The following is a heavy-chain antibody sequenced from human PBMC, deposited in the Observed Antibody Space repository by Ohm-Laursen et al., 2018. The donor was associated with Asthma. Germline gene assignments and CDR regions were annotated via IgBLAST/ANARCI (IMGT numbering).Heavy chain of an antibody. D-gene: IGHD3-3*01. CDR3: ARDVMEWYLPAFDF. CDR2: GGSYYDGGLK. J-gene: IGHJ4*02. Sequence: SLRLSCTASGFTFRSCAMHWVRQAPGKGLEWVAVGGSYYDGGLKYYADSVDGRFTVSRDDSKNTLYLQMNSLRPDDTAVYYCARDVMEWYLPAFDFWGQGTLVTVSS. CDR1: GFTFRSCA. V-gene: IGHV3-30-3*01.